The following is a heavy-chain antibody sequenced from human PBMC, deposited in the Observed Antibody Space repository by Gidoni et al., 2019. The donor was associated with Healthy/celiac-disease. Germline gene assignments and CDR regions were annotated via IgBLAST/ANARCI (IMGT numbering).Heavy chain of an antibody. CDR1: GFTFSDVW. V-gene: IGHV3-15*01. CDR2: IKSKTDGGTT. D-gene: IGHD1-7*01. CDR3: TTETLNYGSGGY. J-gene: IGHJ4*02. Sequence: EVQLVESGGGLVKPGGSLRLSCAASGFTFSDVWMTWVRQAPGKGLECVGRIKSKTDGGTTDYAAPVKGRFTISRDDSKSTLYLQMNSLRTEDTAVYYCTTETLNYGSGGYWGQGTLVTVSS.